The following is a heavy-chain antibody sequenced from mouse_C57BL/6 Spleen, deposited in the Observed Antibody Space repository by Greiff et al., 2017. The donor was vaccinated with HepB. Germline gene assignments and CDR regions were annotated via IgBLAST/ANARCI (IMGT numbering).Heavy chain of an antibody. J-gene: IGHJ3*01. CDR1: GFTFSDYG. Sequence: EVQVVESGGGLVKPGGSLKLSCAASGFTFSDYGMHWVRQAPEKGLEWVAYISSGSSTIYYADTVKGRFTISRDNAKNTLFLQMTSLRSEDTAMYYCARGGNYEWFAYWGQGTLVTVSA. CDR2: ISSGSSTI. CDR3: ARGGNYEWFAY. D-gene: IGHD2-1*01. V-gene: IGHV5-17*01.